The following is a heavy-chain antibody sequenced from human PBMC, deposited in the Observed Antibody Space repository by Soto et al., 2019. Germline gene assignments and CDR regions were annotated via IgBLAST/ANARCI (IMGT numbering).Heavy chain of an antibody. CDR2: FDPEDGET. J-gene: IGHJ6*03. Sequence: GASVKVSCKVSGYTLTELSIHWVRQAPGKGLEWMGGFDPEDGETIYAQKFQGRVTMTEDTSTDTAYMELSSLRSEDTAVYYCATGGSKLYYYYYYMDVWGKGTTVTVSS. D-gene: IGHD3-10*01. V-gene: IGHV1-24*01. CDR1: GYTLTELS. CDR3: ATGGSKLYYYYYYMDV.